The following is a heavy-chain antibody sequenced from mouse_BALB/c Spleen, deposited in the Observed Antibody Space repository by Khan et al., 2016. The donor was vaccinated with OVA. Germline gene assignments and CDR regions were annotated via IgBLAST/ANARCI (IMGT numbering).Heavy chain of an antibody. D-gene: IGHD2-14*01. V-gene: IGHV2-2*02. J-gene: IGHJ4*01. Sequence: QVRLQQSGPGLVQPSQSLSITCTVSGFSLTNYGVHWVRQSPGKGLEWLGVIWSGGSTDYNAAFISRLSISKDNSKSQVFFKMNSLQANDTAIYYCARIFIGTTDYAMDYWGQGTSVNVSS. CDR3: ARIFIGTTDYAMDY. CDR2: IWSGGST. CDR1: GFSLTNYG.